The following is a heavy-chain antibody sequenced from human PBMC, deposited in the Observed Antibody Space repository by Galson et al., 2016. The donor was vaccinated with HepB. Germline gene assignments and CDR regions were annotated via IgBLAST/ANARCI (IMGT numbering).Heavy chain of an antibody. CDR1: GGSIGTYY. D-gene: IGHD5-24*01. CDR2: IYYSGTT. J-gene: IGHJ4*02. V-gene: IGHV4-59*01. CDR3: ARGADGYNTSDY. Sequence: TLSLTCTVSGGSIGTYYWTWIRQPPGKGLEWIGYIYYSGTTNYNPSLKSRVTMLVDTSKNQFSLTLSSVTGADTAVYYCARGADGYNTSDYWGQGNLVTVSS.